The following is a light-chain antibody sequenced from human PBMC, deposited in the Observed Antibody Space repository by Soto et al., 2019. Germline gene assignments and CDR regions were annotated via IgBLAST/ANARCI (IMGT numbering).Light chain of an antibody. CDR3: QQYGSSPT. CDR1: QSVSSY. J-gene: IGKJ1*01. Sequence: EMVLTQSPGTLSLSPGERATLSCRASQSVSSYLAWYQQTPGQTPRLLIFAASNRATGIPDRFSGSGSGTDFTLTISRLEPEDFTVYYCQQYGSSPTFGQGTKVEIK. V-gene: IGKV3-20*01. CDR2: AAS.